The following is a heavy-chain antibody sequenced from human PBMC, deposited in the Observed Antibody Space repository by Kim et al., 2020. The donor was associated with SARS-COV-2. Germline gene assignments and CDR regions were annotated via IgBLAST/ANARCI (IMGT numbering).Heavy chain of an antibody. J-gene: IGHJ4*02. CDR3: AREKLHALDN. V-gene: IGHV3-7*03. CDR2: IKQDGSEI. CDR1: GFAFSAYW. D-gene: IGHD1-1*01. Sequence: GGSLRLSFAGSGFAFSAYWMTWVRQAPGMGLEWVANIKQDGSEIYYMDSVKARFTISRDNAKNSLYLQMNNLEAEDTAMYYCAREKLHALDNWGQGTLVTVSS.